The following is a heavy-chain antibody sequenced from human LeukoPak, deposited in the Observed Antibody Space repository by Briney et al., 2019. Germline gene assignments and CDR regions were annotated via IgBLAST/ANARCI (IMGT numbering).Heavy chain of an antibody. V-gene: IGHV4-59*08. J-gene: IGHJ4*02. CDR3: ASMRYCSSTSCYASFDY. D-gene: IGHD2-2*01. CDR1: GGSISSYY. Sequence: SETLSLTCTVSGGSISSYYWSWIRQPPGKGLEWIGYIYYTGSTNYNPSLKSRVTISVDTSKNQFSLKLSSVTAADTAVYYCASMRYCSSTSCYASFDYWGQGTLVTVSS. CDR2: IYYTGST.